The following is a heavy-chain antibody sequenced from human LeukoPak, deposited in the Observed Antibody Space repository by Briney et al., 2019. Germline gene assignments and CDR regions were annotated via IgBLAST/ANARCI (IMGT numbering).Heavy chain of an antibody. V-gene: IGHV3-23*01. D-gene: IGHD2-15*01. J-gene: IGHJ6*02. CDR3: AKEDCSGGRCYGGLDV. CDR2: IDGSGRNT. Sequence: TGGSLTLSCVLSGFTFSNYAMGWVRQAPGKGLEWVSSIDGSGRNTYFAGSVKCRITISRNNSKNTLYLQMNSLRAEDTALYHCAKEDCSGGRCYGGLDVWGQGTTVTVSS. CDR1: GFTFSNYA.